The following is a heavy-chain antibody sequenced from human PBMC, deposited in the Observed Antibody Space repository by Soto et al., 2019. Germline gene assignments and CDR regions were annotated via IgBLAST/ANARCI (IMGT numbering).Heavy chain of an antibody. Sequence: LRLSCAASGFTFNNYAMGWVRQAPGKGLEWVSAITDSGSDTYYVDSVKGRFTISRDNSKNTLYLQMNSLRAEDTAVYYCAKLGSSSWSPHYYFDYWGQGTLVTVSS. CDR1: GFTFNNYA. CDR3: AKLGSSSWSPHYYFDY. D-gene: IGHD2-2*01. CDR2: ITDSGSDT. J-gene: IGHJ4*02. V-gene: IGHV3-23*01.